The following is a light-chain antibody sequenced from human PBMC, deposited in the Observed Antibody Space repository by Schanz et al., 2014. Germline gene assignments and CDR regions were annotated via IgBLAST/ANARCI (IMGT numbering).Light chain of an antibody. CDR1: SSNIGAGYD. CDR3: STWDDILNGQGV. V-gene: IGLV1-40*01. J-gene: IGLJ3*02. Sequence: QSVLTQPPSVSGAPGQRVTISCTGSSSNIGAGYDVHWYQQLPGTAPKLLIHGDTNRPSGVPDRFSGSKSGTSASLAISGLQSDDEADYYCSTWDDILNGQGVFGGGTKLTVL. CDR2: GDT.